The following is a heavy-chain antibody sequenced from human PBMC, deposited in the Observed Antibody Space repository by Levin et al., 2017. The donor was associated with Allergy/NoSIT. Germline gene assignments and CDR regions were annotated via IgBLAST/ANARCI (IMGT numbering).Heavy chain of an antibody. Sequence: GESLKISCAASGFTFSSYGMHWVRQAPGKGLEWVAVIWYDGSNKYYADSVKGRFTISRDNPKNTLYLQMNSLRAEDTAVYYCARDRVELVFRDAFDIWGQGTMVTVSS. D-gene: IGHD6-6*01. CDR2: IWYDGSNK. CDR3: ARDRVELVFRDAFDI. J-gene: IGHJ3*02. V-gene: IGHV3-33*01. CDR1: GFTFSSYG.